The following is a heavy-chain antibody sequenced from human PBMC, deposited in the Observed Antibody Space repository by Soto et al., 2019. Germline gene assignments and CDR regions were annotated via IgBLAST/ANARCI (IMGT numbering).Heavy chain of an antibody. D-gene: IGHD2-21*02. CDR1: GGTFSSYA. J-gene: IGHJ4*02. Sequence: QVQLVQSGAEVKKPGSSVKVSCKASGGTFSSYAISWVRQAPGQGLEWMGGIIPIFGTANYAQKFQGRVTITXXDXTNXAYMELSSLRSEDTAVYYCARRSYCGGDCSEPFDYWGQGTLVTVSS. V-gene: IGHV1-69*05. CDR2: IIPIFGTA. CDR3: ARRSYCGGDCSEPFDY.